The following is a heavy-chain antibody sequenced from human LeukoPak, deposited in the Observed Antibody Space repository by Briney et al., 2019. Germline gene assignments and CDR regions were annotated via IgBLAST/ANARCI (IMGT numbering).Heavy chain of an antibody. J-gene: IGHJ4*02. CDR3: ARGSPRRYCSGGXCXXXXNQXYFDY. D-gene: IGHD2-15*01. Sequence: PSETLSLTCAVYGGSFSGYYWSWIRQPPGKGLEWIGEINHSGSTNYNPSLKSRVTISVDTSKNQFSLNLSSVTAADTAVYYCARGSPRRYCSGGXCXXXXNQXYFDYWGXGTLVTV. CDR2: INHSGST. CDR1: GGSFSGYY. V-gene: IGHV4-34*01.